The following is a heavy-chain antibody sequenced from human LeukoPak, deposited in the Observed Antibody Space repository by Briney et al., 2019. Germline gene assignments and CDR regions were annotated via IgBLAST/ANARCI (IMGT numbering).Heavy chain of an antibody. Sequence: SVKVSCKASGGTFSSYAISWVRQAPGQGLEWMGGIIPIFGTANYAQKFQGRVTITTDESTSTAYMELSSLRSEDTAVYYCARAQGSGSYQHYAFDIWGQGTMVTVSS. CDR2: IIPIFGTA. V-gene: IGHV1-69*05. CDR1: GGTFSSYA. D-gene: IGHD3-10*01. CDR3: ARAQGSGSYQHYAFDI. J-gene: IGHJ3*02.